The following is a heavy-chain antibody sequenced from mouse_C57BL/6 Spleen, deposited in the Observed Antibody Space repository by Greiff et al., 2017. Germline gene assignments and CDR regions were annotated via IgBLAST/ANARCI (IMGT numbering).Heavy chain of an antibody. CDR1: GYAFSSSW. CDR2: IYPGDGDT. CDR3: ATRPDSNYLYYFDY. J-gene: IGHJ2*01. D-gene: IGHD2-5*01. V-gene: IGHV1-82*01. Sequence: VQLQQPGPELVKPGASVKISCKASGYAFSSSWMNWVKQRPGQGLEWIGRIYPGDGDTNYNGKFKGKATLTADKSSSTAYMQLSSLTSEDSAVYFCATRPDSNYLYYFDYWGQGTTLTVSS.